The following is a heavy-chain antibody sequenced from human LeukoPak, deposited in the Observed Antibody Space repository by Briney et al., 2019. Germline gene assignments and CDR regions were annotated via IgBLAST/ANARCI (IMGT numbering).Heavy chain of an antibody. D-gene: IGHD5-18*01. CDR1: GFTFSSYA. V-gene: IGHV3-23*01. CDR3: AKVGIQLWLTHWYFDL. Sequence: GGSLRLSCAASGFTFSSYAMSWVRQAPGKGLEWVSAISGSGGSTYYADSVKGRFTISRDNSKNTLYLQMNSLRAEDTAVYYCAKVGIQLWLTHWYFDLWGRGTLVTVSS. J-gene: IGHJ2*01. CDR2: ISGSGGST.